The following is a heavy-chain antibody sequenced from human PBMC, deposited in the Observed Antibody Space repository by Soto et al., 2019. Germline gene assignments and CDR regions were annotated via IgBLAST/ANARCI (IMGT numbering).Heavy chain of an antibody. CDR2: IYPGDSDT. CDR3: ASQTHGSHDSFDI. CDR1: GYSFTSYW. D-gene: IGHD1-26*01. J-gene: IGHJ3*02. Sequence: GESLKISCKGSGYSFTSYWNGWGRQMPGKGLEWMGIIYPGDSDTRYSPSFQGQVTISADKSISTAYLQWSSLKASDTAMYYCASQTHGSHDSFDIWGQGTMVTVSS. V-gene: IGHV5-51*01.